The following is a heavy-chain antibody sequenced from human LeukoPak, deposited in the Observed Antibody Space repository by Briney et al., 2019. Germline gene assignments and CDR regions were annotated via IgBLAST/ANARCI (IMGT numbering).Heavy chain of an antibody. CDR3: ATSKYSSDWYNY. V-gene: IGHV3-30*04. CDR2: ISYDGSNK. CDR1: GFTFSSYA. J-gene: IGHJ4*02. Sequence: GGSLRLSCAASGFTFSSYAMHWVRQAPGKGLEWVEVISYDGSNKYYADSVKGRFTISRDNSKNTLYLQMNSLRAEDTAVYYCATSKYSSDWYNYWGQGALVTVSP. D-gene: IGHD6-19*01.